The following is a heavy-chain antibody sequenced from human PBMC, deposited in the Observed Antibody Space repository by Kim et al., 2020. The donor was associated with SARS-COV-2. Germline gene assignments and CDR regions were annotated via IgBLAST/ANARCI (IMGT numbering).Heavy chain of an antibody. CDR3: AGGPQRYTGGYYGNYYYTMDV. CDR2: IGSSSSAI. CDR1: GFTFSSYS. Sequence: GGTLRLSCAASGFTFSSYSMNWVRQAPGKGLEWVSYIGSSSSAIYYADSVEVRVTISRDNAKNSLYLQMDSLRAEDTAMYYCAGGPQRYTGGYYGNYYYTMDVWVQGTTVTVSS. D-gene: IGHD1-26*01. J-gene: IGHJ6*02. V-gene: IGHV3-48*04.